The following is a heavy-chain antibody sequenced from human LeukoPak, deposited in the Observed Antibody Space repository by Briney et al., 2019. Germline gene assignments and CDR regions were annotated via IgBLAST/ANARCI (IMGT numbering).Heavy chain of an antibody. D-gene: IGHD2-2*01. V-gene: IGHV3-20*04. J-gene: IGHJ6*02. CDR3: AREGYCSSTSCAYGMDV. CDR2: INWNGGST. CDR1: GFTFDDYG. Sequence: PGGSLRLSCAAYGFTFDDYGMSWVSQVPGKGMEWVSGINWNGGSTGYVDSVKGRFTISRDNAKNSLYLQMNSLRAEDTAFYYCAREGYCSSTSCAYGMDVWGQGTTVTVSS.